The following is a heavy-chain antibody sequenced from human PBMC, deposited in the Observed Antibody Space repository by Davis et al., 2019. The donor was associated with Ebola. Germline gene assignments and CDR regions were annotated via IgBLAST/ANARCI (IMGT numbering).Heavy chain of an antibody. CDR2: IYYSGST. J-gene: IGHJ4*02. Sequence: MPSETLSLTCTVSGGSISSYYWGWIRQPPGKGLEWIGSIYYSGSTYYNPSLKSRVTISVDTSKNQFSLKLSSVTAADTAVYYCASQSRDYGDFPLDYWGQGTLVTVSS. V-gene: IGHV4-39*01. CDR1: GGSISSYY. D-gene: IGHD4-17*01. CDR3: ASQSRDYGDFPLDY.